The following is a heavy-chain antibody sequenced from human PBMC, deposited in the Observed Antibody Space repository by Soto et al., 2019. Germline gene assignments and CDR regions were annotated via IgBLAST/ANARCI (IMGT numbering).Heavy chain of an antibody. CDR3: ARFSPSLYYDGSGVSERAYFDY. CDR1: GGTFSSYA. J-gene: IGHJ4*02. V-gene: IGHV1-69*13. CDR2: IIPIFGTA. D-gene: IGHD3-22*01. Sequence: GASVKVSCKASGGTFSSYAISWVRQAPGQGLEWMGGIIPIFGTANYAQKFQGRVTITADESTSTAYMELSSLRSEDTAVYYCARFSPSLYYDGSGVSERAYFDYWGQGTLVTVSS.